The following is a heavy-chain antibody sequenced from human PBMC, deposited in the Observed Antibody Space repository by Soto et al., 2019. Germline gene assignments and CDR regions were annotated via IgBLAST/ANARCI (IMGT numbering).Heavy chain of an antibody. CDR2: INAGNGHT. CDR1: GYTFTGYY. J-gene: IGHJ4*02. D-gene: IGHD2-21*02. V-gene: IGHV1-3*01. CDR3: ARDMTSDY. Sequence: ASVKVSCKASGYTFTGYYMHWVRQAPGQGLEWMGWINAGNGHTKYSQKFQGRVTITRDTSASTAYMELSSLRSEDTAVYYCARDMTSDYWGQGTLVTVSS.